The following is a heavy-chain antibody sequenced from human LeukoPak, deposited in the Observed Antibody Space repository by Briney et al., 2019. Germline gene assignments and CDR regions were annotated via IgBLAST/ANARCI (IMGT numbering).Heavy chain of an antibody. CDR3: ARHVLPYSSSWHGDWYFDL. Sequence: GESLKISCKGSGYSFTSYWIGWVRQMPGKGLEWMGIIYPGDSDTRYSPSFQGQVTISADKSISTAYLQWSSLKVSDTAMYYCARHVLPYSSSWHGDWYFDLWGRGTLVTVSS. D-gene: IGHD6-13*01. CDR2: IYPGDSDT. V-gene: IGHV5-51*01. J-gene: IGHJ2*01. CDR1: GYSFTSYW.